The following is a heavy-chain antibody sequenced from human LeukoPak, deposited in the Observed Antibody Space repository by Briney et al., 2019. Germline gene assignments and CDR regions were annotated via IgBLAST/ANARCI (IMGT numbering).Heavy chain of an antibody. CDR3: AREGTTVLRGVLLRYPGAFDV. V-gene: IGHV4-59*01. D-gene: IGHD3-10*01. CDR2: ISNSGST. J-gene: IGHJ3*01. Sequence: SETLSLTCTVSGGSMSSYLWSWIRQSPGKGLEWIAHISNSGSTIYNPSLRGRVTISLDTSKDHFSLKLSSVTAADTAVYYCAREGTTVLRGVLLRYPGAFDVWGQGTTVTVSS. CDR1: GGSMSSYL.